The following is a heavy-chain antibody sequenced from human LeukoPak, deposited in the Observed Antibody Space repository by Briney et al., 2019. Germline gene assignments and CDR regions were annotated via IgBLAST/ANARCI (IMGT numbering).Heavy chain of an antibody. J-gene: IGHJ6*03. Sequence: ASVKVSCKASGYTFTSYGISWVRQAPGQGLEWMGWISAYDGNTNYAQKLQGRVTMTTDTSTSTAYMELRSLRSDDTAVYYCARVSPSSWGTPYYYYYYMDVWGKGTTVTVSS. CDR1: GYTFTSYG. CDR3: ARVSPSSWGTPYYYYYYMDV. CDR2: ISAYDGNT. D-gene: IGHD6-13*01. V-gene: IGHV1-18*01.